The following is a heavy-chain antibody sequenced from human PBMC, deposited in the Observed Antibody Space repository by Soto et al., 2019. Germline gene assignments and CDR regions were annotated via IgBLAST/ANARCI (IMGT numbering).Heavy chain of an antibody. CDR3: GRDLGVALATLTLDY. CDR1: GFTFSTYS. V-gene: IGHV3-21*01. Sequence: EVQLVESGGGLVKPGGSLRLSCAASGFTFSTYSMNWVRQAPGKGLEWVADITTSSSFRFYADSVKGRFTISRDDAKNSWYLQMNSLRAEDTGVYYCGRDLGVALATLTLDYWGQGALVTVSS. J-gene: IGHJ4*02. D-gene: IGHD2-15*01. CDR2: ITTSSSFR.